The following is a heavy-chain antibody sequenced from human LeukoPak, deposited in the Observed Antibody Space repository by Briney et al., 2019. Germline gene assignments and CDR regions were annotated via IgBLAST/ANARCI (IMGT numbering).Heavy chain of an antibody. CDR1: GGSFSGYY. Sequence: SETLSLTCAVYGGSFSGYYWSWIRQPPGKGLEWIGEINHSGSTNYNPSLKSRVTMSVDTSKNQFSLKLSSVTAADTAVYYCARAIWGYYMDVWGKGTTVTISS. D-gene: IGHD3-16*01. CDR2: INHSGST. J-gene: IGHJ6*03. V-gene: IGHV4-34*01. CDR3: ARAIWGYYMDV.